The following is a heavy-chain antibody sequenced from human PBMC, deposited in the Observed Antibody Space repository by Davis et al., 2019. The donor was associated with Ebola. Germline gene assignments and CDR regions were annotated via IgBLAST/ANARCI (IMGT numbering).Heavy chain of an antibody. Sequence: SETLSLTCTVSGGSISSGGYYWSWIRQHPGKGLEWIGYIYYSGSTYYNPSLKSRVTISVDTSKNQFSLKLSSVTAADTAVYYCASDHNYDSSGYNGMDVWGQGTTVTVSS. J-gene: IGHJ6*02. CDR2: IYYSGST. V-gene: IGHV4-31*03. CDR3: ASDHNYDSSGYNGMDV. D-gene: IGHD3-22*01. CDR1: GGSISSGGYY.